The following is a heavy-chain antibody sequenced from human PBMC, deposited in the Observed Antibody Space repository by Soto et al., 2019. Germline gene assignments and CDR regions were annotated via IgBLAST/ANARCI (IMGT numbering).Heavy chain of an antibody. CDR2: MNPNSGNT. D-gene: IGHD2-2*01. J-gene: IGHJ6*03. CDR3: ARGRSDCTTTICSYYMDV. CDR1: GYTFTSYD. Sequence: GASVKVSCKASGYTFTSYDINWVRQATGQGLEWMGWMNPNSGNTVYAQKFQGRVTMTRNTSISTAYMELSSLRSEDTAVYYCARGRSDCTTTICSYYMDVWGKGTSVTVSS. V-gene: IGHV1-8*01.